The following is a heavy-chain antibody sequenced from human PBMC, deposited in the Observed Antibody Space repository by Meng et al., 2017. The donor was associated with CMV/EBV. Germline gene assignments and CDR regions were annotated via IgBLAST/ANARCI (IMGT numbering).Heavy chain of an antibody. Sequence: ISWVRQAPGQGLEWMGWISAYNGNTNYAQKLQGRVTMTTATSTSTAYMELRSMRSDDTAVYYCARDRGVRCSSTSCYSYYYYGMDVWGQGTTVTVSS. CDR3: ARDRGVRCSSTSCYSYYYYGMDV. CDR2: ISAYNGNT. J-gene: IGHJ6*02. D-gene: IGHD2-2*01. V-gene: IGHV1-18*01.